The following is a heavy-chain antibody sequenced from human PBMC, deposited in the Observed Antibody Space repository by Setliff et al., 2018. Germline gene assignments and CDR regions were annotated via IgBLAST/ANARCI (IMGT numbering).Heavy chain of an antibody. J-gene: IGHJ4*02. CDR1: GDSFSGYF. CDR2: IDQSGST. V-gene: IGHV4-34*01. Sequence: SETLSLTCAVYGDSFSGYFWTWIRQPPGKGLEWIGDIDQSGSTNYNPSLKSRPTISVDTSKNQFSLSLSSVTAADTAVYYCARGPPDFVVVPAAAKFDYWGPGTLVTVSS. CDR3: ARGPPDFVVVPAAAKFDY. D-gene: IGHD2-2*01.